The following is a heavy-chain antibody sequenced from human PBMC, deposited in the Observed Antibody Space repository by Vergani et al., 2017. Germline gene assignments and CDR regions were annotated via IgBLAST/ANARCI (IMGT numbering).Heavy chain of an antibody. V-gene: IGHV1-24*01. J-gene: IGHJ4*02. CDR2: FDPEDGET. Sequence: QVQLVQSGAEVKKPRASVKVSCKVSGYTLTELSMHWVRQAPGKGLEWMGGFDPEDGETIYAQKFQGRVTMTEDTSTDTAYMELSSLRSEDTAVYYCATAPGAGSGYYSTFDYWGQGTLVTVSS. D-gene: IGHD3-22*01. CDR1: GYTLTELS. CDR3: ATAPGAGSGYYSTFDY.